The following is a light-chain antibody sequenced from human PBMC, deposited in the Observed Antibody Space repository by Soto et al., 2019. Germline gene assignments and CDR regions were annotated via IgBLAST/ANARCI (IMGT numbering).Light chain of an antibody. CDR1: QSISSW. V-gene: IGKV1-5*03. CDR3: QQYNSYPWT. Sequence: DIQMTQSPSSLSASVGDRVTITCRASQSISSWLAWYQKKPGKAHKLLIYKASSLESGVPSRFIARGSGTEFTLTISSLQPDDFATYYCQQYNSYPWTFGQGTKVDIK. CDR2: KAS. J-gene: IGKJ1*01.